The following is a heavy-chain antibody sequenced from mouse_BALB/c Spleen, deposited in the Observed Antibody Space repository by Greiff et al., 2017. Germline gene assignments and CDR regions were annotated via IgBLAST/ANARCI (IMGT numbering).Heavy chain of an antibody. Sequence: QVQLQQSGAELMKPGASVKISCKATGYTFSSYWIEWVKQRPGHGLEWIGEILPGSGSTNYNEKFKGKATFTADTSSNTAYMQLSSLTSEDSAVYYCASPGHYYAMDYWGQGTSVTVSS. D-gene: IGHD4-1*01. V-gene: IGHV1-9*01. CDR2: ILPGSGST. CDR3: ASPGHYYAMDY. J-gene: IGHJ4*01. CDR1: GYTFSSYW.